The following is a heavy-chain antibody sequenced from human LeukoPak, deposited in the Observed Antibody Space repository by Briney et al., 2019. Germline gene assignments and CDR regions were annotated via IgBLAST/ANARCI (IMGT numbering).Heavy chain of an antibody. J-gene: IGHJ4*02. D-gene: IGHD6-13*01. CDR2: IYTGGNT. Sequence: GSLRLSCAASGFTVSSNYMNWVRQAPGKGLEWVSLIYTGGNTFYADSVKGRFTISRDNSKNTLYPQMNSLRAEDTAVYYCAKGASSSWYAYYFDYWGQGTLVTVSS. CDR1: GFTVSSNY. CDR3: AKGASSSWYAYYFDY. V-gene: IGHV3-53*01.